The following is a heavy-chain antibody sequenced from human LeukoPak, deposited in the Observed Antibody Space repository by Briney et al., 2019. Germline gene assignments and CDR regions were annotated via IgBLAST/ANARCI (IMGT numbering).Heavy chain of an antibody. CDR1: GYSFTDYW. CDR3: ARAPTSLSNPYYFDY. D-gene: IGHD4-11*01. J-gene: IGHJ4*02. Sequence: GESLKISCQGSGYSFTDYWIGWVRQMPGKGLEWTGIIYPGDSDTRYSPSFRGHVTISADNSISTASLQWIRLEASDTAVYYCARAPTSLSNPYYFDYWGQGTLVTVSS. CDR2: IYPGDSDT. V-gene: IGHV5-51*06.